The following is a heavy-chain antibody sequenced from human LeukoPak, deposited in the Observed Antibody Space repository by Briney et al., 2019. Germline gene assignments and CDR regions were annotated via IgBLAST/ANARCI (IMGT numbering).Heavy chain of an antibody. D-gene: IGHD5-18*01. V-gene: IGHV4-38-2*01. CDR2: IYRSGTT. CDR3: AIVSAYNYGFDY. J-gene: IGHJ4*02. Sequence: SETLSLTCAVSGYSISSGYYWGWIRQPPGKGLEWIGSIYRSGTTYYNPSLKSRVTVSVDTSKNRFSLKLTSVTAADTAMYYCAIVSAYNYGFDYWGQGTLVTVSS. CDR1: GYSISSGYY.